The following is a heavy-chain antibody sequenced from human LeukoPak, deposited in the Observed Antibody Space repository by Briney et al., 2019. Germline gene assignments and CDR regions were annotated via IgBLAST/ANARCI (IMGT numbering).Heavy chain of an antibody. D-gene: IGHD6-19*01. CDR3: ARGRTVADRMYYFDY. CDR2: INHSGST. V-gene: IGHV4-34*01. J-gene: IGHJ4*02. CDR1: GGSFSGYY. Sequence: PSETLSLTCAVYGGSFSGYYWSWIRQPPGKGLEWIGEINHSGSTNYNPSPKSRVTISVDTSKNQFSLKLSSVTAADTAVYYCARGRTVADRMYYFDYWGQGTLVTVSS.